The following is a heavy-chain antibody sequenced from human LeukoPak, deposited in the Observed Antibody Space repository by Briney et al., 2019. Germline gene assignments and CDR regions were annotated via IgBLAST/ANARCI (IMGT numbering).Heavy chain of an antibody. V-gene: IGHV3-30*04. CDR1: GFTFSSYA. J-gene: IGHJ4*02. Sequence: GGSLRLSCAASGFTFSSYAMHWVRQAPGKGLEWVAVISCDGSNKYYADSVKGRFTISRDNSKNTLYLQMNSLRAEDTAVYYCARFGRDGYSNFDYWGQGTLVTVSS. CDR3: ARFGRDGYSNFDY. CDR2: ISCDGSNK. D-gene: IGHD5-24*01.